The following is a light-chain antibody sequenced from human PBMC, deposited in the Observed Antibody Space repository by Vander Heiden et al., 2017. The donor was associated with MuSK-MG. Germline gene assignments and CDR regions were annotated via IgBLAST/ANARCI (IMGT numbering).Light chain of an antibody. CDR2: EVN. J-gene: IGLJ2*01. CDR1: SGDVGNYDL. CDR3: CSYAGSSTLI. Sequence: QSALTQPASVSGSPGQSITISCTGTSGDVGNYDLVSWYQHHPGNAPKFIIYEVNKRPSGVSNRFSGSKSGNTASLTISGLQAEDEADYYCCSYAGSSTLIFGGGTKLTVL. V-gene: IGLV2-23*02.